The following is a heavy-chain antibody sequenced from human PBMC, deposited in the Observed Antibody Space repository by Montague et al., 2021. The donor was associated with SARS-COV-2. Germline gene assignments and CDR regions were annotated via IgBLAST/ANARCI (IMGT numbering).Heavy chain of an antibody. CDR2: INHSGST. CDR1: GGSFSGYY. Sequence: SETLSLTCAVYGGSFSGYYWSWIRQPPGKGLEWIGEINHSGSTNYNPSLKSRVTISVDTSENQFSLKLSSVTAADTAVYYCASLTLGYCSSTSCYSDWFGPWGQGTLATVSS. V-gene: IGHV4-34*01. D-gene: IGHD2-2*02. CDR3: ASLTLGYCSSTSCYSDWFGP. J-gene: IGHJ5*02.